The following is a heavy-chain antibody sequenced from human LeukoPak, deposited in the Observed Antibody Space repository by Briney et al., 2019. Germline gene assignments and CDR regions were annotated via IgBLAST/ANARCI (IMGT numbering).Heavy chain of an antibody. CDR1: GFTFSSYA. D-gene: IGHD1-26*01. V-gene: IGHV3-23*01. CDR3: AKARGSYHYSGIVFDY. CDR2: ISGSGGST. Sequence: PGGSLRLSCAASGFTFSSYAMSWVRQAPGKGLEWVSAISGSGGSTYYADSVKGRFTISRDNSKNTLYLQMNSLRAEDTAVYYCAKARGSYHYSGIVFDYWGQGTLVTVSS. J-gene: IGHJ4*02.